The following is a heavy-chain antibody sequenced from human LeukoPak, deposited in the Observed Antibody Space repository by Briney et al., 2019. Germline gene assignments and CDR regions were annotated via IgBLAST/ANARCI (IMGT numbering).Heavy chain of an antibody. D-gene: IGHD3-22*01. Sequence: SGGSLRLSCAASGFTVSSNYMSWVRQAPGKGLEWVSVIDSGGSTYYADSVKGRFTISIDNAKNSLYLQRNSLRAEDTAWYYCGKDSLRHYDNSTSGSDYSGEGTLPTPYS. CDR3: GKDSLRHYDNSTSGSDY. J-gene: IGHJ4*02. CDR1: GFTVSSNY. V-gene: IGHV3-53*05. CDR2: IDSGGST.